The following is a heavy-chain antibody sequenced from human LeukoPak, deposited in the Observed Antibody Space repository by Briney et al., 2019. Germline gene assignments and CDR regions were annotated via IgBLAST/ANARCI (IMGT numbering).Heavy chain of an antibody. D-gene: IGHD5-18*01. CDR2: IYNGGSA. V-gene: IGHV4-59*08. CDR1: GGSVSTYY. Sequence: SETLSLTCTVSGGSVSTYYWSWIRQSPGKGLEWIGYIYNGGSANYNPSLKSRVTISLDTSKNQFSLTLRSVTAADTAVYYCARHVRYSYVVFDYWGQGTLVTVSS. J-gene: IGHJ4*02. CDR3: ARHVRYSYVVFDY.